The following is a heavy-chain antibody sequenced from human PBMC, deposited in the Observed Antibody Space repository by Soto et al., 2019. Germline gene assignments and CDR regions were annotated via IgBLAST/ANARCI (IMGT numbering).Heavy chain of an antibody. J-gene: IGHJ4*02. CDR1: GCSISSYY. Sequence: PSETLSLTCTFSGCSISSYYWSWIRQPPGKGLEWIGYIYYSGSTNYNPSLKSRVTISVDTSKNQFSLKLSSVTAADTAVYYCARYDETIFDYWGQGTLVTVSS. V-gene: IGHV4-59*08. D-gene: IGHD3-3*01. CDR3: ARYDETIFDY. CDR2: IYYSGST.